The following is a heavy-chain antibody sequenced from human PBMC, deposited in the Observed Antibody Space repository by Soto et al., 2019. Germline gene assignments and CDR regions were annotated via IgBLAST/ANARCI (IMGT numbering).Heavy chain of an antibody. D-gene: IGHD1-26*01. CDR2: IKSISDGGTT. CDR1: GGSISSSSYY. CDR3: TTDAAIV. Sequence: LQLQESGPGLVKPSETLSLTCTVSGGSISSSSYYWGWIRQPPGKGLEWIGRIKSISDGGTTDYAAPVKGRFTISRDDSKNTLYLQMNSLKTEDTAVYFCTTDAAIVWGQGTLVTVSS. V-gene: IGHV3-15*01. J-gene: IGHJ4*02.